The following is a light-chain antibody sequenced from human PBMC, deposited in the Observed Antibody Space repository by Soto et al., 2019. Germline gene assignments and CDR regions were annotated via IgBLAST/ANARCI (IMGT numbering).Light chain of an antibody. J-gene: IGKJ4*01. Sequence: EIQMTQSPSSLSASVGDRVTITCRASQSIGSYLNWYQHKPGQAPKLLIYAASSLQSGVPSRFSGSGSGTDFTLTISSLQPEDFAVYYCQRYYSSPLTFGGGTKVDI. CDR3: QRYYSSPLT. CDR1: QSIGSY. V-gene: IGKV1-39*01. CDR2: AAS.